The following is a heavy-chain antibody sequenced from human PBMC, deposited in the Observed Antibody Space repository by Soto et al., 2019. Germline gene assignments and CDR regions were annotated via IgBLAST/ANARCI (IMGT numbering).Heavy chain of an antibody. J-gene: IGHJ4*02. D-gene: IGHD3-10*01. V-gene: IGHV3-74*01. CDR3: TTDFYGSLNY. CDR1: GFTFSGSW. Sequence: GSLRLSCAASGFTFSGSWMDWVRQVPRKGLLWVSRINTYGSDTTYADSVKGRFTISRDNAKNTLYLQMNSLRPEDTAVYYCTTDFYGSLNYWGQGTLVTVSS. CDR2: INTYGSDT.